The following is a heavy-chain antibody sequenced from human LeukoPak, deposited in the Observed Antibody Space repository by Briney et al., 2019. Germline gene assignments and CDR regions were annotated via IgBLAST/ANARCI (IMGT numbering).Heavy chain of an antibody. CDR2: IRHDGNNE. Sequence: GGSLRLSCAASGFTFSSYGMHWVRQAPGKGLEWVAYIRHDGNNEDYADSVKGRFTISRDNSKNTLYLQMNSLRVEDTAEYYCARIGYSSSCTDYWGQGTLVTVSS. J-gene: IGHJ4*02. CDR3: ARIGYSSSCTDY. D-gene: IGHD6-13*01. V-gene: IGHV3-30*02. CDR1: GFTFSSYG.